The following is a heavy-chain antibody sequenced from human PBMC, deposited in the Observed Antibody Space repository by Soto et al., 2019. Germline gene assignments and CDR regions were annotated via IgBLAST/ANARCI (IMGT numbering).Heavy chain of an antibody. Sequence: SETLSLTCTVSGGSISSSSYYWGWIRQPPGKGLEWIGSIYYSGSTYYNPSLKSRVTISVDTSKNQFSLKLSSVTAADTAVYYCARQGRNNWFDPWGQGTLVTVSS. CDR1: GGSISSSSYY. CDR2: IYYSGST. V-gene: IGHV4-39*01. J-gene: IGHJ5*02. CDR3: ARQGRNNWFDP.